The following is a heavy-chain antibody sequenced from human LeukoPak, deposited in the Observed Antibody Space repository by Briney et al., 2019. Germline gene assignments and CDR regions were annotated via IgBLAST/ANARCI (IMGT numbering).Heavy chain of an antibody. Sequence: SVKVSCKASGGTFSSYAISWVRQAPGQGLEWMGGIIPIFGTANYAQKFQGRVTITADESTSTAYMELSRLRSDDTAVYYCARDRGDDTVSYFDYWGQGTLVTVSS. D-gene: IGHD3-22*01. J-gene: IGHJ4*02. V-gene: IGHV1-69*13. CDR3: ARDRGDDTVSYFDY. CDR1: GGTFSSYA. CDR2: IIPIFGTA.